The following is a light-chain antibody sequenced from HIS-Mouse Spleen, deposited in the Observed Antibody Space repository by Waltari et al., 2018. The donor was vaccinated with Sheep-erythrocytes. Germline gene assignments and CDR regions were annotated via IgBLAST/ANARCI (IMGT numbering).Light chain of an antibody. CDR1: QSISSY. CDR3: QQSYSTPPFT. Sequence: DIQMTQAPSSLSASVGDRVTITCRGSQSISSYLNWYQQKPGKAPKLLIYAESSLKSRVPARFRGSGSGTDFTLTISSLHPEDFATYYCQQSYSTPPFTFGPGTKVDIK. J-gene: IGKJ3*01. CDR2: AES. V-gene: IGKV1-39*01.